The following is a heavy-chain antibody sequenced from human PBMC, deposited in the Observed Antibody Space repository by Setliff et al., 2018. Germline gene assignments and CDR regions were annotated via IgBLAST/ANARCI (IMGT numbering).Heavy chain of an antibody. V-gene: IGHV4-39*01. D-gene: IGHD1-1*01. J-gene: IGHJ4*02. Sequence: SETLSLTCTVSGASLSSGTYYWGWIRQPPGKGLEWIGRHYYRGDTYYNASLKGRLTISVDTAQNQFSPRLTSVTAADPAVYYCARTGTYRYFDYWGQGALVTVSS. CDR3: ARTGTYRYFDY. CDR1: GASLSSGTYY. CDR2: HYYRGDT.